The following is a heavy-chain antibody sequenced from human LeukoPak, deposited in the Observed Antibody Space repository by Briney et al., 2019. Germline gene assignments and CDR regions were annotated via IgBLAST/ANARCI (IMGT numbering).Heavy chain of an antibody. CDR1: GLVFSDYS. CDR2: ISRDSGTI. V-gene: IGHV3-48*01. Sequence: GGSLRLSCTASGLVFSDYSMNWVRQAPGKGLEWLSYISRDSGTIYYADSVKGRFTISRDNARNSLFLQMSRLRAEDTAVYYCASLPGAVAVDYWGQGTLVTVSS. CDR3: ASLPGAVAVDY. D-gene: IGHD6-19*01. J-gene: IGHJ4*02.